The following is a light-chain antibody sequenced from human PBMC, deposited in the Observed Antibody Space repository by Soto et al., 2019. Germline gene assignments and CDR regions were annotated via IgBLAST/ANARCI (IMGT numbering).Light chain of an antibody. CDR1: QSVSSN. Sequence: EIVMTQSPATLSVSPGERATLSCRASQSVSSNLAWHQQKPDQAPRLLIYGASTRATGIPARFSGSGSGTEFTLIISSLQSEDFAVYYCQQYNNWITFGQGTRLEIK. CDR3: QQYNNWIT. J-gene: IGKJ5*01. V-gene: IGKV3-15*01. CDR2: GAS.